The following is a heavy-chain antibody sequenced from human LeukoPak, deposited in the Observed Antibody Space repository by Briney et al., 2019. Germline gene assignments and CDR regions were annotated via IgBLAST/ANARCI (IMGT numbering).Heavy chain of an antibody. J-gene: IGHJ4*02. CDR3: ARDLL. Sequence: PSETLSLTCTVSGGSISRYYWSWIRQPPGKGLEWISYISTSSSTIYYADSVKGRFTISRDNAKNSLFLQMNTLRAEDTAIYYCARDLLWGQGTLVTVSS. CDR2: ISTSSSTI. CDR1: GGSISRYY. V-gene: IGHV3-11*04.